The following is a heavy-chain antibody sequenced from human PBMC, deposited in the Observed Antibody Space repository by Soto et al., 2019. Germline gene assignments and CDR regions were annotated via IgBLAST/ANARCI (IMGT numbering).Heavy chain of an antibody. Sequence: QITLKESGPPLVKPTQTLTLTCTFSGFSLSTSGVAVGWIRQPPGKALEWLALIYWDDDKRYSPSMKGRLTITRDTSKHQVVLIMTNMDPEDTATYYCAHRLTATAFDIWGQGTMVTVSS. CDR1: GFSLSTSGVA. J-gene: IGHJ3*02. CDR2: IYWDDDK. V-gene: IGHV2-5*02. CDR3: AHRLTATAFDI. D-gene: IGHD2-21*02.